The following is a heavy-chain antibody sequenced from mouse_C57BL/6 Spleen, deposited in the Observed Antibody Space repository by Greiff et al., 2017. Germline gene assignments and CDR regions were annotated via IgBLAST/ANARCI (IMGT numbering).Heavy chain of an antibody. Sequence: QVQLQQSVPELVKPGASVKISCKASGYAISSSWMNWVKQRPEKGLEWIGRIYPGDGDTNYNGKFKGKATLTADKSSSTAYMQLSSLTSVDSAVYFCARRGSSPYCGDWGTGTTVTVSS. J-gene: IGHJ1*03. CDR2: IYPGDGDT. D-gene: IGHD1-1*01. CDR1: GYAISSSW. V-gene: IGHV1-82*01. CDR3: ARRGSSPYCGD.